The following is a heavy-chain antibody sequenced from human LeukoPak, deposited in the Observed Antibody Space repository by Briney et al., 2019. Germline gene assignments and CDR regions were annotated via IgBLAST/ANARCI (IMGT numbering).Heavy chain of an antibody. J-gene: IGHJ4*02. V-gene: IGHV1-46*01. CDR2: INPSGGST. D-gene: IGHD4-23*01. Sequence: PSVKVSCKASGYTFTSYDINWVRQAPGQGLEWMGIINPSGGSTTYAQKFQGRVTMTRDTSTSTVYMELSSLRSEDTAVYYCARDLIRWSGLDYWGQGTLVTVSS. CDR3: ARDLIRWSGLDY. CDR1: GYTFTSYD.